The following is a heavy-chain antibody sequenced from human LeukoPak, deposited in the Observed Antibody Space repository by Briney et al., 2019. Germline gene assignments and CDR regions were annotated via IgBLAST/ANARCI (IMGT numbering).Heavy chain of an antibody. CDR2: IKQDGNEK. Sequence: GGSLRLSCAASGFTFSSYWMSWVRQAPGKGLEWVANIKQDGNEKYYVDSVKGRFTISRDNAKNSLYLQMNSLRAEDTAVYYCANGWLQYYYGMNVWGQGTTVTVSS. CDR1: GFTFSSYW. V-gene: IGHV3-7*01. CDR3: ANGWLQYYYGMNV. J-gene: IGHJ6*02. D-gene: IGHD6-19*01.